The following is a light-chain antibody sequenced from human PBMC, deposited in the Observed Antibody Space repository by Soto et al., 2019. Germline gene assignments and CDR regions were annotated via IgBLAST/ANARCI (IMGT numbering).Light chain of an antibody. CDR2: ADA. V-gene: IGLV3-21*02. CDR1: TIGSKS. Sequence: SYELTQPPSLSVAPGQTAMITCGGDTIGSKSVHWYQQKPGQAPVLVVYADADRPSGIPERFSGSNSGNMATLTISRVEVGDEAGYYCQVWDSSSDVVFGGGTQLTVL. CDR3: QVWDSSSDVV. J-gene: IGLJ2*01.